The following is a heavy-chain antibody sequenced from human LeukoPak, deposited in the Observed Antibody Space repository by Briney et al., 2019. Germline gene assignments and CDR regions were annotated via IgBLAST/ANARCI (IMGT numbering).Heavy chain of an antibody. J-gene: IGHJ3*02. CDR1: GYTLTELS. CDR2: INPNSGGT. D-gene: IGHD7-27*01. Sequence: ASVKVSCKVSGYTLTELSMHWVRQAPGKGLEWMGWINPNSGGTNYAQKFQGRVTMTRDTSISTAYMELRSLRSDDTAVYYCAIHWGSDAFDIWGQGTMVTVSS. CDR3: AIHWGSDAFDI. V-gene: IGHV1-2*02.